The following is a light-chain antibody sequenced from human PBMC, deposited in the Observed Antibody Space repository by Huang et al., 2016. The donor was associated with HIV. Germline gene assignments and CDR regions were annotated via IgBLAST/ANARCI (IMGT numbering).Light chain of an antibody. CDR1: QSVNNN. V-gene: IGKV3-15*01. CDR3: HQYNEWPRT. CDR2: GAA. J-gene: IGKJ1*01. Sequence: VMTQSPATLPVSPGERAPLSCRARQSVNNNLAWYQKKPGQAPRLVISGAATRVNDIPARFSGSGSGTNFTLTINSLQSEDFAVYFCHQYNEWPRTFGQGTKVEVK.